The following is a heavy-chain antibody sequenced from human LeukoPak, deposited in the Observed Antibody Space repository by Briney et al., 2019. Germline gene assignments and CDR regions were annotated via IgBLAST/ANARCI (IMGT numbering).Heavy chain of an antibody. CDR3: ARLPYDGRGYTDY. Sequence: ASVKVSCKASGYTFTVYYMHWVRQAPGQGLEWRGWISPYSGGTNNAQTFQGRVTMTSDTSISTAYMELSRLISDDTAVYYCARLPYDGRGYTDYWGQGTLVTVSS. D-gene: IGHD3-22*01. CDR1: GYTFTVYY. V-gene: IGHV1-2*02. CDR2: ISPYSGGT. J-gene: IGHJ4*02.